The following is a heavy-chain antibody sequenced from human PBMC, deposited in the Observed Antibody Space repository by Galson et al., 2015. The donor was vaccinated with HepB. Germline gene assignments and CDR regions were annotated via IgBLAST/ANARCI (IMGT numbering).Heavy chain of an antibody. D-gene: IGHD4-17*01. Sequence: CTVSGGSISSGGYYWSWIRQHPGTGLEWIGYIYYSGSTYYNPSLKSRVTISVDTSKNQFSLKLSSVTAADTAVYYCARGRDDYGDPGDYWGQGTLVTVSS. CDR3: ARGRDDYGDPGDY. CDR2: IYYSGST. CDR1: GGSISSGGYY. V-gene: IGHV4-31*03. J-gene: IGHJ4*02.